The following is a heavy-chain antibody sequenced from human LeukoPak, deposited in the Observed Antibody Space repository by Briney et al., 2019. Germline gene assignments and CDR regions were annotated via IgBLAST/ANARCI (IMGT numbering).Heavy chain of an antibody. CDR2: IYPGDSDT. CDR1: GYIFTSYW. D-gene: IGHD3-10*01. J-gene: IGHJ4*02. V-gene: IGHV5-51*01. CDR3: ARQIAVDSVRGEFDY. Sequence: GESLKISCKGSGYIFTSYWIGWVRQMPGKGLEWMGIIYPGDSDTRYSPSFQGQVTISADKSISTAYLQWSSLKASDTAMYYCARQIAVDSVRGEFDYWGQGTLVTVSS.